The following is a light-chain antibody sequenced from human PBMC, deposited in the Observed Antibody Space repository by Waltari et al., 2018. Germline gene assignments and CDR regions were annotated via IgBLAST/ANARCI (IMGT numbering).Light chain of an antibody. V-gene: IGLV2-8*01. CDR2: EVT. Sequence: QSALTQPPSASGSPGQSVPISCTGTSRDVGAYNYVSWYQQYPGKAPKLMIYEVTKRPSGVPDRFSASKSGNTASLTVSGLQAEDEADYYCSSYAGNNNCVFGTGTKVTVL. CDR3: SSYAGNNNCV. CDR1: SRDVGAYNY. J-gene: IGLJ1*01.